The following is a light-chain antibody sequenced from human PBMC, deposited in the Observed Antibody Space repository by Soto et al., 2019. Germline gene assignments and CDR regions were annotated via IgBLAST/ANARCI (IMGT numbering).Light chain of an antibody. J-gene: IGKJ5*01. CDR1: QSVSSSR. CDR2: DAS. Sequence: DIVLTQSPATLSLSPGESSTLSCAASQSVSSSRLAWYQQKPALAPRLLIYDASSRATGIPDRFSGSGSGTDFTLTISRLEPEDFAVYYCQQYGNSPITFGQGTRLENK. CDR3: QQYGNSPIT. V-gene: IGKV3D-20*01.